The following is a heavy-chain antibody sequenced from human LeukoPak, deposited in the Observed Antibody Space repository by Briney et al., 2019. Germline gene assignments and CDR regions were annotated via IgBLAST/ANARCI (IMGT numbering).Heavy chain of an antibody. D-gene: IGHD3-22*01. CDR2: IYPGDSKT. Sequence: GESLKISCKASGYSFTSYWIGWVRQMPGKGLEWMGIIYPGDSKTRYSPSFQGQVTISADKSISTAYLQWSSLKASDTAMYYCARLYDTTGYSQYYVHYWGQGTLVPSPQ. J-gene: IGHJ4*02. CDR3: ARLYDTTGYSQYYVHY. V-gene: IGHV5-51*01. CDR1: GYSFTSYW.